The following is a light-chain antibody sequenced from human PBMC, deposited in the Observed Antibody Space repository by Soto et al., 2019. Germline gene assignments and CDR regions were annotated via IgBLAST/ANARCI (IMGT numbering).Light chain of an antibody. V-gene: IGKV1-6*01. Sequence: AIQMTQSPSSLSASVGDRVTITCRASQDIRNDLGWFQHKPGKAPKLLIYAASSLQSGVPSRFSGSGSGTDFTLTISSLQPEDFATYYCLQDYNHPRTFGQGTKLEIK. CDR1: QDIRND. J-gene: IGKJ2*01. CDR3: LQDYNHPRT. CDR2: AAS.